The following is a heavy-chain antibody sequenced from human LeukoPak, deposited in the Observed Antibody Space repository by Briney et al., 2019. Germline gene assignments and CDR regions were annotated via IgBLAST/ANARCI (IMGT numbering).Heavy chain of an antibody. Sequence: GASVKVSCKASGYTFTGYYMHWVRQAPGQGLEWMGWINPNSGGTNYAQKFQGRVTMTRDTSISTAYMELSRLRSDDTAVYYCARGYSYGYVNWFDPWGQGTLVTVSS. CDR2: INPNSGGT. V-gene: IGHV1-2*02. D-gene: IGHD5-18*01. J-gene: IGHJ5*02. CDR1: GYTFTGYY. CDR3: ARGYSYGYVNWFDP.